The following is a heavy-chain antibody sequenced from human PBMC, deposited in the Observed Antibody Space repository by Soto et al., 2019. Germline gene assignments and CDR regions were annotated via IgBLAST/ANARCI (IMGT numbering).Heavy chain of an antibody. V-gene: IGHV4-31*03. J-gene: IGHJ6*02. D-gene: IGHD3-10*01. CDR3: ARGLRGVATYYYYGMDV. CDR1: GGSISSGGYY. Sequence: QVQLQESGPGLVKPSQTLSLTCTVSGGSISSGGYYWSWIRQHPGKGLEWIGYIYYSGSTYYNPSLKSRVTVSVDTSKNQFSLKLSSVTAAATAVYYCARGLRGVATYYYYGMDVWGQGTTVTISS. CDR2: IYYSGST.